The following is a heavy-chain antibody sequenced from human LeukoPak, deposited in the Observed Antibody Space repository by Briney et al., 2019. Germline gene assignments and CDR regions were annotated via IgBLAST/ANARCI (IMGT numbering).Heavy chain of an antibody. D-gene: IGHD6-19*01. V-gene: IGHV3-7*03. Sequence: GGSLSLSCAASGFPFNFFGLAWSGQAPGKGREGVAKIKQDGNKKYYVDSVKGRFTISRDNAKNSLYLQMNSLRAEDMALYYCAKDIGAVAGYAFDIWGQGTMVTVSS. J-gene: IGHJ3*02. CDR1: GFPFNFFG. CDR3: AKDIGAVAGYAFDI. CDR2: IKQDGNKK.